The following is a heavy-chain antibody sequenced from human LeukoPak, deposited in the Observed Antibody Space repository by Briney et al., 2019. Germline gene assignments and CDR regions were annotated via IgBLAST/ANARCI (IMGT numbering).Heavy chain of an antibody. CDR3: ARALWFGDPSIYYYGMDV. CDR2: MNPNSGNT. J-gene: IGHJ6*02. CDR1: GYTFTSYD. Sequence: ASVKVSCKASGYTFTSYDINWVRQATGQGLEWMGWMNPNSGNTGYAQKFQGRVTMTRNTSISTAYMELSSLRSEDTAVYYCARALWFGDPSIYYYGMDVWGQGTTVTVSS. V-gene: IGHV1-8*01. D-gene: IGHD3-10*01.